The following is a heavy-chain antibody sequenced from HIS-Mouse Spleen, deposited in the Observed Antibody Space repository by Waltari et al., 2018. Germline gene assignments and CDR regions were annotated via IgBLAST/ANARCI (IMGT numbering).Heavy chain of an antibody. V-gene: IGHV3-21*01. CDR3: ARALGIAGYFDL. CDR1: GFPFRSYS. D-gene: IGHD7-27*01. J-gene: IGHJ2*01. Sequence: EVQLVESGGGLVKPGGSLRLSCAASGFPFRSYSMNWVRQAPGKGLEWVSSISSSSSYIYYADSVKGRFTISRDNAKNSLYLQMNSLRAEDTAVYYCARALGIAGYFDLWGRGTLVTVSS. CDR2: ISSSSSYI.